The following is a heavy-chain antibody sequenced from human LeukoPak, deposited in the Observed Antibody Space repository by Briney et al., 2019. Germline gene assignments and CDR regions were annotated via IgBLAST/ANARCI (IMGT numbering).Heavy chain of an antibody. CDR1: GFTLSNYG. CDR3: ALGDSSGYFNY. CDR2: IWYDGSNK. V-gene: IGHV3-33*01. J-gene: IGHJ4*02. Sequence: GGSLRLSCAASGFTLSNYGMHWVRQAPGKGLEWVAVIWYDGSNKYYADSVKGRFTISRDNSKNTLYLQMNSLRAEDTAVYYCALGDSSGYFNYWGQGTLVTVSS. D-gene: IGHD3-22*01.